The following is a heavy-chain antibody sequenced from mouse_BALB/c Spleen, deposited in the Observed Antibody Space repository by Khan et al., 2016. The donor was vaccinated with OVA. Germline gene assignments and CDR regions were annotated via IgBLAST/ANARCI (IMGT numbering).Heavy chain of an antibody. V-gene: IGHV5-6*01. CDR3: ARLAYYYDSEGFAY. J-gene: IGHJ3*01. CDR1: GFTFSTYG. Sequence: EVQLVESGGDLVKPEGSLKLSCAASGFTFSTYGMSWVRQTPDKRLEWVATISSGGSYTYYPDSVQGRFTISRDNGKNTLYLQMSSLKSEDTAMFYCARLAYYYDSEGFAYWGQGTLVTVSA. CDR2: ISSGGSYT. D-gene: IGHD1-1*01.